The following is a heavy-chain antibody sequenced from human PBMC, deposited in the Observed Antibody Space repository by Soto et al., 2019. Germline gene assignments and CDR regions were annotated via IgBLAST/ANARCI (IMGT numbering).Heavy chain of an antibody. CDR2: ISAYNGNT. J-gene: IGHJ6*02. CDR3: ARGAFCGGAPGCRDMDV. V-gene: IGHV1-18*01. Sequence: ASVKVSCKSSGYTFISHSITWLRQAPGQGLEWMGRISAYNGNTNYAQRLQGRVTMTTDTSTSTAYMELRSLRSDDTAVYYCARGAFCGGAPGCRDMDVWGQGTTVTVSS. D-gene: IGHD2-21*01. CDR1: GYTFISHS.